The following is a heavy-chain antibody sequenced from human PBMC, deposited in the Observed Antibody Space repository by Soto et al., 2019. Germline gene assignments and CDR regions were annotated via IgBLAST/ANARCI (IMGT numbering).Heavy chain of an antibody. CDR3: TRGGAARPDY. V-gene: IGHV3-48*02. Sequence: EVQLVESGGGLVQPGGSLRLSCAASGFTFSNYGMNWVRQAPGKGLAWVSYIGSSISTKQYADSVKGRFTISRDNAKNSLFLQMNSLRDEDTAVYYCTRGGAARPDYWGQGTLVTVSS. CDR1: GFTFSNYG. J-gene: IGHJ4*02. CDR2: IGSSISTK. D-gene: IGHD6-6*01.